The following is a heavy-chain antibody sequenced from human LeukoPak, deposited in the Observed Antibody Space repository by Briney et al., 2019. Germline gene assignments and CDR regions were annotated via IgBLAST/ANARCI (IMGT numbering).Heavy chain of an antibody. CDR2: IYTSGST. CDR3: ARLNYDFWSGYPSYYMDV. D-gene: IGHD3-3*01. J-gene: IGHJ6*03. CDR1: GGSISSGDYY. Sequence: SETLSLTCTVSGGSISSGDYYWSWIRQPPGKGLEWIGYIYTSGSTNYNPSLKSRVTISVDTSKNQFSLKLSSVTAADTAVYYCARLNYDFWSGYPSYYMDVWGKGTTVTVSS. V-gene: IGHV4-30-4*01.